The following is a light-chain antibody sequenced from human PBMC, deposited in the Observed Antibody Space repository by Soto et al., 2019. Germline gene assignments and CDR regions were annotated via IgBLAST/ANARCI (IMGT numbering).Light chain of an antibody. Sequence: DIQMTQSPSTLSASVGDRVTITCRASQSISSWLAWYQQKPGKAPKLLIYKASSLESGVPSRFSGSGCGTEFTLTISSLQPDDFATYYCQQYNSYPGTFGQGTKVEIK. V-gene: IGKV1-5*03. CDR1: QSISSW. J-gene: IGKJ1*01. CDR2: KAS. CDR3: QQYNSYPGT.